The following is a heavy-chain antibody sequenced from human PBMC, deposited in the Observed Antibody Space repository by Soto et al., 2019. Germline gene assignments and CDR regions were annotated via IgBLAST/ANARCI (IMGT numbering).Heavy chain of an antibody. Sequence: QVQMQESGPGLVKPSETLSLTCTVSGASVSSGNHYWSWIRQPPGKGLEWIGYIYHSGITNYKPSLKSRVTISADTSRNQFSLKVSSVTAADTAVYYCARGWDANSWGQGTLVTVSS. CDR1: GASVSSGNHY. CDR2: IYHSGIT. CDR3: ARGWDANS. V-gene: IGHV4-61*01. J-gene: IGHJ4*02. D-gene: IGHD6-19*01.